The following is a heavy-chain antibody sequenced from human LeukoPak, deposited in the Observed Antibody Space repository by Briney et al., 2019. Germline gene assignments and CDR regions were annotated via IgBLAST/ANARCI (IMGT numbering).Heavy chain of an antibody. CDR3: ARDARDYDSRRVDAFDI. Sequence: ASVTVSCKASGYTFTGYYMHWVRQAPGQGLEWMGWINPNSGGTNYAQKFQGRVTMTRDTSISTAYMELSRLRSDDTAVYYCARDARDYDSRRVDAFDIWGQGTMVTVSS. CDR1: GYTFTGYY. J-gene: IGHJ3*02. V-gene: IGHV1-2*02. CDR2: INPNSGGT. D-gene: IGHD3-22*01.